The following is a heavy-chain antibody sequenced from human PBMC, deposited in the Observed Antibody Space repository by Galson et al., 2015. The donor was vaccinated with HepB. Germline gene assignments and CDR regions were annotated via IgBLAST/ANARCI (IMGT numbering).Heavy chain of an antibody. CDR1: GGTFSSYA. J-gene: IGHJ6*03. D-gene: IGHD3-10*01. CDR2: IIPILGIA. Sequence: SVKVSCKASGGTFSSYAISWVRQAPGQGLEWMGRIIPILGIANYAQKFQGRVTITADKSTSTAYMELSSLRSEDTAVYYCARQSYYGSGKGFYYYMDVWGKGTTVTVSS. CDR3: ARQSYYGSGKGFYYYMDV. V-gene: IGHV1-69*04.